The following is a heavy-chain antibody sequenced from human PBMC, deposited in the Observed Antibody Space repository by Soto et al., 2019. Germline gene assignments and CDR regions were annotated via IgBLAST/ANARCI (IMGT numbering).Heavy chain of an antibody. CDR3: SSIVVGTSPHSAFDA. J-gene: IGHJ4*02. D-gene: IGHD2-2*01. V-gene: IGHV4-39*02. Sequence: QLQLQESGPGLVKPSETLSLTCIVSGGSVNNGDYFWAWIRQPPGKGLEWIGSMHYSGCTYYNSSLTGRVNISIDTSNNHFSLNLISMTAADTALYYCSSIVVGTSPHSAFDAWGQGTLVTVSS. CDR2: MHYSGCT. CDR1: GGSVNNGDYF.